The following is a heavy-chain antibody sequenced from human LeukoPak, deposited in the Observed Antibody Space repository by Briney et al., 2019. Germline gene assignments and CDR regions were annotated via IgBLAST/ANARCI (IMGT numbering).Heavy chain of an antibody. CDR1: GGSISSGGYY. D-gene: IGHD6-13*01. J-gene: IGHJ3*02. CDR2: INHSGST. V-gene: IGHV4-30-2*01. CDR3: ARTYILKLVRDAFDI. Sequence: PSQTLSLTCTVSGGSISSGGYYWSWIRQPPGKGLEWIGEINHSGSTNYNPSLKSRVTISVDTSKNQFSLKLSSVTAADTAVYYCARTYILKLVRDAFDIWGQGTMVTVSS.